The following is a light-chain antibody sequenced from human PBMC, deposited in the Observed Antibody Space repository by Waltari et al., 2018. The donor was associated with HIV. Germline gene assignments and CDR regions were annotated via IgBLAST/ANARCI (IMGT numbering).Light chain of an antibody. J-gene: IGLJ3*02. Sequence: QSVLTQPPSVSAAPGQKVTISCSGSTSIIGNNFVSWYQQFPGTAPKLLIYDKNKRPSGIPDRFSGSRAGTAATLGITGLQTGDEAEYYCGTWDNSLSAWVFGGGTKVTVL. CDR3: GTWDNSLSAWV. V-gene: IGLV1-51*01. CDR1: TSIIGNNF. CDR2: DKN.